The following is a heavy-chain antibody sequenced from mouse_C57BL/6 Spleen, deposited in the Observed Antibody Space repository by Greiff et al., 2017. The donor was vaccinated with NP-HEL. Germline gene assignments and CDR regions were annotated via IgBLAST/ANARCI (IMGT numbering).Heavy chain of an antibody. J-gene: IGHJ1*03. CDR3: ARVPSYRYFDV. Sequence: EVQLQESGPGLVKPSQSLSLTCSVTGYSITSGYYWNWIRQFPGNKLEWMGYISYDGSNNYNPSLKNRISITRDTSKNQFFLKLNSVTTEDTATYYCARVPSYRYFDVWGTGTTVTVSS. CDR1: GYSITSGYY. V-gene: IGHV3-6*01. CDR2: ISYDGSN.